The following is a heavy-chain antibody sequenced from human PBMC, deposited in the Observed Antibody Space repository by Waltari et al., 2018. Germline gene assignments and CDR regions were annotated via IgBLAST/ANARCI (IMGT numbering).Heavy chain of an antibody. Sequence: QVQLVESGGGVVHPGRSLSLSCAASGFTFSRYAMHWVRQATGKGREWVAGISYDGRKKYYADSVKGRFTISRDNSKNTLYLQMNSLRAEDTAVYYCARGDRYGDLLHYWGQGTLVTVSS. J-gene: IGHJ4*02. V-gene: IGHV3-30*01. D-gene: IGHD4-17*01. CDR1: GFTFSRYA. CDR3: ARGDRYGDLLHY. CDR2: ISYDGRKK.